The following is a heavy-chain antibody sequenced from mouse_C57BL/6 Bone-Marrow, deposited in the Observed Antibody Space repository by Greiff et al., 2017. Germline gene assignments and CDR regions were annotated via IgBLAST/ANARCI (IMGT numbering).Heavy chain of an antibody. V-gene: IGHV6-3*01. D-gene: IGHD1-1*01. CDR2: IRLKSDNYAT. J-gene: IGHJ3*01. CDR1: GFTFSNYW. Sequence: EVKLQESGGGLVQPGGSMKLSCVASGFTFSNYWMNWVRQSPEKGLEWVAQIRLKSDNYATHSAESVKGRFTISRDDSKSSVYLQMNNLRAEDTGIDYCPGPTTRGSWFAYWGQGTLVTVSA. CDR3: PGPTTRGSWFAY.